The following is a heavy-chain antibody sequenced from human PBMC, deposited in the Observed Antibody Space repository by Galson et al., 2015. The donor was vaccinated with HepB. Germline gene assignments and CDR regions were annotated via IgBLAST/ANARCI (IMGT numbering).Heavy chain of an antibody. Sequence: LSLTCSVSHGSINNYYWSWIRQSPGNRPEWIGYIRYTGDTTSNPSLGYRVGMSVDTSINQVSLWLTSVTAADTAVYYCARHPGRGSVGYAFDLWGQGTLVTVSA. CDR3: ARHPGRGSVGYAFDL. V-gene: IGHV4-59*08. CDR1: HGSINNYY. CDR2: IRYTGDT. D-gene: IGHD5-12*01. J-gene: IGHJ4*02.